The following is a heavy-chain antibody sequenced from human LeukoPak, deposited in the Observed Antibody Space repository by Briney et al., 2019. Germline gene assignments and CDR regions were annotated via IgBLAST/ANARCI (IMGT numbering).Heavy chain of an antibody. Sequence: GGSLRLSCAASGFTFSSYAMSWVRQAPGKGLEWVLAISGSGGSTYYADSVKGRFTISRDNSKNTLYLQMNSLRAEDTAVYYCAKAPSVALDAFDIWGQGTMVTVSS. CDR1: GFTFSSYA. CDR3: AKAPSVALDAFDI. V-gene: IGHV3-23*01. CDR2: ISGSGGST. J-gene: IGHJ3*02.